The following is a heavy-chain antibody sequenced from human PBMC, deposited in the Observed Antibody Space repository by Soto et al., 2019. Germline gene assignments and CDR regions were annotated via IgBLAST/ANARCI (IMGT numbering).Heavy chain of an antibody. D-gene: IGHD2-8*01. CDR1: GYTFTRYG. Sequence: QGQLVQSGGEVKKPGASVKVSCKASGYTFTRYGISWVRQAPGRGLEWMGWISGYNGDTKYAQKFQGRVTMTVDTSTTTAYMELRSLTSDDRAVYYCAKNGQPPYYYYGMDVWGQGTTVTVSS. V-gene: IGHV1-18*01. J-gene: IGHJ6*02. CDR3: AKNGQPPYYYYGMDV. CDR2: ISGYNGDT.